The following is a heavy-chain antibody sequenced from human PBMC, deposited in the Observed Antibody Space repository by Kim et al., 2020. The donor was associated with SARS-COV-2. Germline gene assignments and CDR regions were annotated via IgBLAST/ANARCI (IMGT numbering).Heavy chain of an antibody. D-gene: IGHD3-10*01. CDR1: GGTFSSYA. V-gene: IGHV1-69*04. Sequence: SVKVSCKASGGTFSSYAISWVRQAPGQGLEWMGRIIPILGITNYAQKLQGRVMITADKSTSTVYMELSSLRSEDTAVYYCAKDRVSMVRGVIDNYYYHG. CDR3: AKDRVSMVRGVIDNYYYHG. J-gene: IGHJ6*01. CDR2: IIPILGIT.